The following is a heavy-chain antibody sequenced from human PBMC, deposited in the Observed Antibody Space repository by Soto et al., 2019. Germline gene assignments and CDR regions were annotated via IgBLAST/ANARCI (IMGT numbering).Heavy chain of an antibody. CDR3: AREGPDIVVVPDPSAFDY. CDR1: GFTFSSYS. CDR2: ISSSTSTI. D-gene: IGHD2-2*01. V-gene: IGHV3-48*01. Sequence: GGSLRLSCAASGFTFSSYSMNWVRQAPGKGLEWVSYISSSTSTIYYADSVKGRFTISRDNAKNSLYLQMNSLRAEDTAVYYCAREGPDIVVVPDPSAFDYWGQGTLVTVSS. J-gene: IGHJ4*02.